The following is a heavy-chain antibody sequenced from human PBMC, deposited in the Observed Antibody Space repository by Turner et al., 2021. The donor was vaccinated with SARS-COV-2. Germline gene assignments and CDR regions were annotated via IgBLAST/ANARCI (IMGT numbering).Heavy chain of an antibody. V-gene: IGHV1-46*01. D-gene: IGHD3-10*01. CDR1: GYIFTAHY. J-gene: IGHJ6*02. CDR3: ARDKLLWFGELLATRPAYYYGMDV. CDR2: INPSGGTT. Sequence: QVQLAQSGSEVKKPGASVRVSCKASGYIFTAHYFHWVRPAPGQGLEWMGTINPSGGTTSYAQKFQGRVTMTRDTSTSTVYMELSSLRSEDTAVYFCARDKLLWFGELLATRPAYYYGMDVWGQGTTVTVSS.